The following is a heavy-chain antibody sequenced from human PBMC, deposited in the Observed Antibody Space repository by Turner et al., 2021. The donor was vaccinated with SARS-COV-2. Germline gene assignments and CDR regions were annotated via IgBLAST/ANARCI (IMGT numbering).Heavy chain of an antibody. CDR1: GGSISSSDYY. V-gene: IGHV4-39*01. CDR2: ISYSGST. D-gene: IGHD5-18*01. CDR3: ASTVWLRGAFDM. J-gene: IGHJ3*02. Sequence: LQLQESGPGLVKPSETLSLPCTVSGGSISSSDYYWGWIRQPPGKGLEWMGSISYSGSTCYNPSLKSRVTISVDTSKNQFSLKLSSVTAADTAVYYCASTVWLRGAFDMWGQGTMVTVSS.